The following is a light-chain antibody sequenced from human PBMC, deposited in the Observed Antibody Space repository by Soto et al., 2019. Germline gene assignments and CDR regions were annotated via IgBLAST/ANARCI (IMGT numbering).Light chain of an antibody. V-gene: IGKV3-11*01. CDR3: QQRSNWPPWT. CDR1: QSISSN. Sequence: EIMMTQSPATLSVSPGERVPLSCRASQSISSNLAWYQQKPGQAPRLRIYDASNRATAIAARFSGSGSGTDFTLTISSLEPEDFAVYYCQQRSNWPPWTFGQGTKV. CDR2: DAS. J-gene: IGKJ1*01.